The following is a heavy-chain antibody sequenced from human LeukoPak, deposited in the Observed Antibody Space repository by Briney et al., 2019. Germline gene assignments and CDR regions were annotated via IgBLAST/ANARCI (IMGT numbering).Heavy chain of an antibody. V-gene: IGHV1-18*01. J-gene: IGHJ4*02. CDR3: ARDAGITAPTPGY. CDR2: ISAYNGNT. CDR1: VYTCSIYG. Sequence: ASVTVSFKSSVYTCSIYGISWVRQAPGQGLEWMGWISAYNGNTNYAQNLQGRVTMTTDTSTSTAYMEVRSLRSADTAVYYCARDAGITAPTPGYWGQGTLVTVSS. D-gene: IGHD6-25*01.